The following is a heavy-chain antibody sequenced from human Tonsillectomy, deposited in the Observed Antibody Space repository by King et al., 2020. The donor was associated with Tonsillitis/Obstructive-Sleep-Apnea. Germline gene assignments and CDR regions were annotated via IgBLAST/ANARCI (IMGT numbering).Heavy chain of an antibody. J-gene: IGHJ4*02. D-gene: IGHD6-13*01. CDR2: ISHDGSKK. CDR3: ARDQEQQLVPGFFDY. Sequence: VQLVESGGGVVQPGRSLRLSCVGSGFTLNNYTLQWVRQAPGRGLEWVAVISHDGSKKYYTDSVKGRFTISRDNSKNKVYLQMNSLGAEDTAVYYCARDQEQQLVPGFFDYWGQGALVTASS. V-gene: IGHV3-30*04. CDR1: GFTLNNYT.